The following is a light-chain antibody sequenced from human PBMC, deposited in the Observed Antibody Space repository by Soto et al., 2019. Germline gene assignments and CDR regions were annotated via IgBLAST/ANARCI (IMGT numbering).Light chain of an antibody. J-gene: IGKJ5*01. CDR3: QHYGGSPLVT. CDR2: GTS. Sequence: EIVLTQSPGTLSLSPGERATLSCRASQRVSSSYLAWSQQKPGQAPRLLIYGTSSRATGIPDRFSGSGSGTDFTLTISRLEPEDCAVYVCQHYGGSPLVTFGQGTRLEIK. V-gene: IGKV3-20*01. CDR1: QRVSSSY.